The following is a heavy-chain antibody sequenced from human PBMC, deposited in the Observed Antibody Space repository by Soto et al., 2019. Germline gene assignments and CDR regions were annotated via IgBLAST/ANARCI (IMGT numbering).Heavy chain of an antibody. CDR1: GFTFSSYA. J-gene: IGHJ4*02. CDR2: ISGSGGST. Sequence: PRLSCAASGFTFSSYAMSWVRQAPGKGLEWVSAISGSGGSTYYADSVKGRFTISRDNSKNTLYLQMNSLRAEDTAVYYCAKDSQQWLVFFDYWGQGTLVTVSS. V-gene: IGHV3-23*01. CDR3: AKDSQQWLVFFDY. D-gene: IGHD6-19*01.